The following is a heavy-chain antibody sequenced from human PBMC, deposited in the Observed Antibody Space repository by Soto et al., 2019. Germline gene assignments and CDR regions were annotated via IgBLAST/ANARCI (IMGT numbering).Heavy chain of an antibody. V-gene: IGHV3-21*01. CDR2: ISSSSSYR. CDR1: GFTVRNSS. D-gene: IGHD3-16*02. Sequence: PGGSLRLSCAASGFTVRNSSMKWVRTEPGWGVEWVSSISSSSSYRYYADSVKGRFTISRDNAKNSLYLQMNSLRAEDTAVYYCAREAEGIWGSYRYTGARDAFDIWGQGTMVTV. J-gene: IGHJ3*02. CDR3: AREAEGIWGSYRYTGARDAFDI.